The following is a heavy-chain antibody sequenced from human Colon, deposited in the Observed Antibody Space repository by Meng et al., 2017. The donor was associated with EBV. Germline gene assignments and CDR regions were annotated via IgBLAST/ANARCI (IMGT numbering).Heavy chain of an antibody. CDR2: IYHSGST. CDR3: ARDSSTWGNKGLDH. J-gene: IGHJ4*02. V-gene: IGHV4-30-2*01. CDR1: CDSVTNGGYS. D-gene: IGHD7-27*01. Sequence: QLPLQESRSRLGKPSQTLSLTCVVSCDSVTNGGYSWSWIRQPPGKGLEWIGYIYHSGSTKYNPSLKSRVTISVDTSKNQFSLKLSSVTAADTAVYYCARDSSTWGNKGLDHWGQGILVTVSS.